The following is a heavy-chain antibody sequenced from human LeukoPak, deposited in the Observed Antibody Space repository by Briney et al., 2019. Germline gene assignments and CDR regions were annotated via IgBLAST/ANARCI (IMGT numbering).Heavy chain of an antibody. CDR3: AKERGTTTWLDY. V-gene: IGHV3-30*18. CDR2: ISYDGSKK. CDR1: GFTFSSYG. D-gene: IGHD2-2*01. J-gene: IGHJ4*01. Sequence: GRSLRLSCGASGFTFSSYGMHWVRQAPGKGLEWVAVISYDGSKKYYGDSVKGRFTISRDNSENRLYLQLNSLRPEDTAVYYCAKERGTTTWLDYWGQGILVTVSS.